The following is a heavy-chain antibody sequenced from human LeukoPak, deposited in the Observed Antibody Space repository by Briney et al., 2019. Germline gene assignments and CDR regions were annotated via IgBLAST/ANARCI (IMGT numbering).Heavy chain of an antibody. Sequence: PSETLSLTCTVSGYSISSGSYWGWIRQPPGKGLEWIGSTHHSGTTYYNPSLKSRVTISIDTSKNQFSLMLSPVTAADTAVYYCARHGFIAAAGPAFDYWGQGTLVTVSS. J-gene: IGHJ4*02. V-gene: IGHV4-38-2*02. CDR1: GYSISSGSY. CDR2: THHSGTT. CDR3: ARHGFIAAAGPAFDY. D-gene: IGHD6-13*01.